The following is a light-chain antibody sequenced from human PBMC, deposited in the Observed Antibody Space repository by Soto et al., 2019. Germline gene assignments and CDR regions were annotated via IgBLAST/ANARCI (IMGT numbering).Light chain of an antibody. Sequence: DIQMTQSPSTLSFSVGDRVTITCRASESINGWLAWYQQKPGKPPKILIYDASKLERGVPSRLSGSGSGAESTLTISSLQPDDFATYYCLQYNSFWTFGQGTKVDIK. CDR1: ESINGW. J-gene: IGKJ1*01. V-gene: IGKV1-5*01. CDR2: DAS. CDR3: LQYNSFWT.